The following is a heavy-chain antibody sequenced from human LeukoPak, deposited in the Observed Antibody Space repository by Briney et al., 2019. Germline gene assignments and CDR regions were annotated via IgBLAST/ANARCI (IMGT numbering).Heavy chain of an antibody. D-gene: IGHD5-12*01. CDR2: ISSNNGNT. CDR1: GYTFTSYG. Sequence: ASVKVSCKASGYTFTSYGISWVRQAPGQGLEWMGWISSNNGNTNSAQKFQGRVTMTTETSTSTAYMELRSLRSDDTAVYYCARDRYSGYVIGRSYYGMDVWGQGTTVTVSS. CDR3: ARDRYSGYVIGRSYYGMDV. J-gene: IGHJ6*02. V-gene: IGHV1-18*01.